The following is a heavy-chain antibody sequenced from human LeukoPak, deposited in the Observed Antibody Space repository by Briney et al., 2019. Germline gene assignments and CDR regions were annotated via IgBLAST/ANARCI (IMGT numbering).Heavy chain of an antibody. J-gene: IGHJ5*02. V-gene: IGHV1-8*01. Sequence: ASVKVFCKASGYTFTSYDINWVRQATGQGLEWMGWMNPNSGNTGYAQKFQGRVTMTRNTSISTAYMELSSLRSEDTAVYYCASPVVAGTGLGESWGQGTLVTVSS. CDR1: GYTFTSYD. D-gene: IGHD6-19*01. CDR3: ASPVVAGTGLGES. CDR2: MNPNSGNT.